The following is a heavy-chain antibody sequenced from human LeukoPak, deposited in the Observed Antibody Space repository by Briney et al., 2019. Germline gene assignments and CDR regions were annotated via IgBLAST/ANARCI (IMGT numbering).Heavy chain of an antibody. Sequence: GRSLRLSCAGSGFTFDDYAIHWVRQAPGKGLEWVSGISWDSGTIVYADSVKGRFTISRDNSKNSLYLQMNSLRAEDTAFYYCAKDRVAGIGYWFFDLWGRGTPVTVSS. D-gene: IGHD6-19*01. CDR1: GFTFDDYA. CDR2: ISWDSGTI. CDR3: AKDRVAGIGYWFFDL. J-gene: IGHJ2*01. V-gene: IGHV3-9*01.